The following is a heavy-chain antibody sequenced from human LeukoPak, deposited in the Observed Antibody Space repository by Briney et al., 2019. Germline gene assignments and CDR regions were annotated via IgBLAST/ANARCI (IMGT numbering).Heavy chain of an antibody. CDR3: AGRVTGYSSGYVY. CDR2: ISGSAGKI. Sequence: PGGSLRLSCEGSAFIFSGHWMNWVRQTPGKGLDWVSVISGSAGKIRYAGSVKGRFTISRDNSENTVYLQMNNLRAEDTAVYYCAGRVTGYSSGYVYWGQGTLVTVSS. CDR1: AFIFSGHW. J-gene: IGHJ4*02. D-gene: IGHD5-18*01. V-gene: IGHV3-23*01.